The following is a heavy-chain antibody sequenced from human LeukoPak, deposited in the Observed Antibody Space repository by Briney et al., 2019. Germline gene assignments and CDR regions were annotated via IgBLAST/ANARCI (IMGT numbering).Heavy chain of an antibody. CDR3: ARVRNVDAAMVADY. D-gene: IGHD5-18*01. J-gene: IGHJ4*02. CDR1: GYTFTSYY. Sequence: SVKVSCKASGYTFTSYYITWVRQAPGQGLEWMGRIIPIFGTANYAQKFQGRVTITTDESTSTAYMELSSLRSEDTAVYYCARVRNVDAAMVADYWGQGTLVTVSS. V-gene: IGHV1-69*05. CDR2: IIPIFGTA.